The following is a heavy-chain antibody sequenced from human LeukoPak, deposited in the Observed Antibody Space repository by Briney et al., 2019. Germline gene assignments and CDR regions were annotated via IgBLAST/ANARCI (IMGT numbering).Heavy chain of an antibody. CDR3: ASDLRGPRAGSSPSVY. CDR1: GFTFSSYS. V-gene: IGHV3-21*01. Sequence: PGGSLRLSCAASGFTFSSYSMNWVRQAPGKGLEWVSSISSSSSYIYYADSVKGRFTISRDNAKNSLYLQMNSLRAEDTAVYYCASDLRGPRAGSSPSVYWGQGTLVTVSS. D-gene: IGHD5/OR15-5a*01. J-gene: IGHJ4*02. CDR2: ISSSSSYI.